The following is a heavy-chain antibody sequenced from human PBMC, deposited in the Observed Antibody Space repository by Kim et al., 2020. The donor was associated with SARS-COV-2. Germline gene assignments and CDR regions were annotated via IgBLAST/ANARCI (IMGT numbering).Heavy chain of an antibody. D-gene: IGHD1-26*01. Sequence: GGSLRLSCAASGFTFSSYSMNWVRQAPGKGLEWVSSISSSSSYIYYADSVKGRFTISRDNAKNSLYLQMNSLRAEDTAVYYCARDRESGSYPLYYFDYWGQGTLVTVSS. CDR2: ISSSSSYI. CDR1: GFTFSSYS. V-gene: IGHV3-21*01. CDR3: ARDRESGSYPLYYFDY. J-gene: IGHJ4*02.